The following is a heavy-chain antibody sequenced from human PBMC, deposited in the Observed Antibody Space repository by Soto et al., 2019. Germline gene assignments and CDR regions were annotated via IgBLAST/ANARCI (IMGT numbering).Heavy chain of an antibody. V-gene: IGHV1-3*01. D-gene: IGHD2-2*01. Sequence: QVQLVQSGAEVKKPGASVKVSCKASGYTFTSYAMHWVRQAPGQRLEWMGWINAGNGNTKYSQKFQGRVTITRDTSASTAYRELSSLRSEDTAVYYCASPRQLPDYYYYGMDVWGHGTTVTVSS. CDR1: GYTFTSYA. CDR3: ASPRQLPDYYYYGMDV. CDR2: INAGNGNT. J-gene: IGHJ6*02.